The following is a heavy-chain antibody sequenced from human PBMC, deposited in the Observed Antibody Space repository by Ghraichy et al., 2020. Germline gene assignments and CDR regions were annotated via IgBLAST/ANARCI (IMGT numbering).Heavy chain of an antibody. CDR1: GGSFSGHY. V-gene: IGHV4-34*01. J-gene: IGHJ4*02. CDR3: AREIQIGEAAAGKFEY. Sequence: GSLRLSCAVYGGSFSGHYWSWIRQPPGKGLEWIGEINHSGSTNYNPSLKSRVTISVDTSKNQFSLKLSSVTAEDTAVYYCAREIQIGEAAAGKFEYWGQGTLVTVSS. CDR2: INHSGST. D-gene: IGHD6-13*01.